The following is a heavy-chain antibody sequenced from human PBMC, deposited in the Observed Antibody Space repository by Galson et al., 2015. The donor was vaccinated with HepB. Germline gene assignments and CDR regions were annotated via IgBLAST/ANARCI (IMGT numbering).Heavy chain of an antibody. Sequence: SLRLSCAASGFTFGTHAMHWVRQAPGKGLERVTTISYDGSKEYYADSVKGRFTISRDKSKRTMNLQMNCLTPEDTDIYYCARVSWRDEWGNWLDPWGQGTLVTVSS. D-gene: IGHD1-26*01. CDR2: ISYDGSKE. CDR1: GFTFGTHA. CDR3: ARVSWRDEWGNWLDP. J-gene: IGHJ5*02. V-gene: IGHV3-30-3*01.